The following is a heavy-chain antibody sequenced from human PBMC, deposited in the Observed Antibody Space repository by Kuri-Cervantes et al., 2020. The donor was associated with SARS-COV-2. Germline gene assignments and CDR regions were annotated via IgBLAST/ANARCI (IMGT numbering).Heavy chain of an antibody. D-gene: IGHD5-24*01. CDR1: GYTFTSYA. CDR2: INAGNGNT. Sequence: ASVKVSCKASGYTFTSYAMHWVRQAPGQRLEWMGWINAGNGNTKDSQKFQGRVTITRDTSAGTAYMELRSLRSEDTAVYYCARDRGDGYNHFDYWGQGALVTVSS. V-gene: IGHV1-3*01. J-gene: IGHJ4*02. CDR3: ARDRGDGYNHFDY.